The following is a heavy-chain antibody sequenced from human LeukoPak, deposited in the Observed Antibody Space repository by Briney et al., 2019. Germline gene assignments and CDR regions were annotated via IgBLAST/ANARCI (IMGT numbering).Heavy chain of an antibody. CDR1: GFTFSNYW. Sequence: GGSLRLSCAASGFTFSNYWMSWVRQAPGKGLEWVANIKQDGSEKYYVDPVKGRFTISRDSAKNSLFLQMNSLRAEDTAVYYCATKLPAAGRGFDYWGQGTLVTVSS. J-gene: IGHJ4*02. CDR2: IKQDGSEK. D-gene: IGHD6-13*01. V-gene: IGHV3-7*03. CDR3: ATKLPAAGRGFDY.